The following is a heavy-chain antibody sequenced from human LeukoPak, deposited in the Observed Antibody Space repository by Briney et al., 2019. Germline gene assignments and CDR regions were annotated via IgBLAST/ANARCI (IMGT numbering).Heavy chain of an antibody. J-gene: IGHJ5*02. CDR3: ARGSITMVRGVTLYH. CDR1: GFTVSNNY. Sequence: GGSLRLSCAASGFTVSNNYMSWVRQTPGKGLEWVSIIYSGGSTYYADSVKGRFTISRDNSKNTLYLQMNSLRAEDTAVYYCARGSITMVRGVTLYHWGQGTLVTVSS. D-gene: IGHD3-10*01. V-gene: IGHV3-66*01. CDR2: IYSGGST.